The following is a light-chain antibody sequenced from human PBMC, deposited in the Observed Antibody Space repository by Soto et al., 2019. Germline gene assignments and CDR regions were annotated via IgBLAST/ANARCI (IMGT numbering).Light chain of an antibody. J-gene: IGLJ3*02. CDR3: QSFDSSLSGSGV. CDR2: GHN. V-gene: IGLV1-40*01. Sequence: QSVLTQPPSVSGAPGQRVTISCTGSLSNIGAGYEVHWYQQLPGTAPKLLISGHNNRPSGVPDRFFGSKSGTSASLTIIGLQGDDEAEYFCQSFDSSLSGSGVFGGGTKLTVL. CDR1: LSNIGAGYE.